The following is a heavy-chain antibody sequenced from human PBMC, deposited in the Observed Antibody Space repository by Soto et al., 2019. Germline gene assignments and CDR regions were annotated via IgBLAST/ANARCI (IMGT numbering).Heavy chain of an antibody. CDR3: ARGIYCSGGSCYARGY. CDR1: GYTFTSYA. V-gene: IGHV1-3*01. J-gene: IGHJ4*02. D-gene: IGHD2-15*01. Sequence: ASVKVSCKASGYTFTSYAMHWVRHAPGQRLEWMGWINAGNGNTKYSQKFQGRVTITRDTSASTAYMELSSLRSEDTAVYYCARGIYCSGGSCYARGYWGQGTLVTVS. CDR2: INAGNGNT.